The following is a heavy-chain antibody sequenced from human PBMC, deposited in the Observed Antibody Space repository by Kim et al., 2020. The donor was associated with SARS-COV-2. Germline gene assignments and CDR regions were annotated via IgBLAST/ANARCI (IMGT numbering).Heavy chain of an antibody. J-gene: IGHJ6*02. CDR3: ARGGDGMDV. D-gene: IGHD3-16*01. V-gene: IGHV3-74*01. CDR2: GSST. Sequence: GSSTAYADSVKGQFTISRDNTKNTLYLQMNSLRVEDTAVYYCARGGDGMDVWGQGTTVTVSS.